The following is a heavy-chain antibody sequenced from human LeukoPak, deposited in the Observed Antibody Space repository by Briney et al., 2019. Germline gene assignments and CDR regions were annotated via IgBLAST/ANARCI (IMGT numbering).Heavy chain of an antibody. CDR2: ISNSDDST. CDR3: AKATGYLL. J-gene: IGHJ4*02. V-gene: IGHV3-23*01. CDR1: GFPFSSYA. Sequence: GGSLRLSCAASGFPFSSYAMSWVRQAPGKGLEWVSTISNSDDSTYYADSVKGRFTISRDNSENTLFLRMNSLRAEDTAVYYCAKATGYLLWGQGTLVIVSS. D-gene: IGHD1-14*01.